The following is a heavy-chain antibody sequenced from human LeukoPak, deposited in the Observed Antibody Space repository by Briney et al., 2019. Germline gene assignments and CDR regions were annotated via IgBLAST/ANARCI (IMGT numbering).Heavy chain of an antibody. D-gene: IGHD2-2*01. V-gene: IGHV4-39*01. CDR1: GGSISSSSYY. J-gene: IGHJ4*02. Sequence: PSETLSLTCTVSGGSISSSSYYWGWIRQPPGKGLEWIGSIYYSGSTYYNPSLKSRVTISVDTSKNQFSPKLSSVTAADTAVYYCARQNIVVVPAAVIDYWGQGTLVTVSS. CDR3: ARQNIVVVPAAVIDY. CDR2: IYYSGST.